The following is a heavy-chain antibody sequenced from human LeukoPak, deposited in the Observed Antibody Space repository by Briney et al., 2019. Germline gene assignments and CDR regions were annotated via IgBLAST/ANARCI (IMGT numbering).Heavy chain of an antibody. D-gene: IGHD2/OR15-2a*01. Sequence: ASVTVSCTASGGTFSIYAISWVRQAPGQGLEWMGGIIPIFGTANYAQKFQGRVTITADKSTSTAYMELSSLRSEDTAVYYCASSKESLGHIDYWGQGTLVTVSS. CDR3: ASSKESLGHIDY. V-gene: IGHV1-69*06. CDR2: IIPIFGTA. J-gene: IGHJ4*02. CDR1: GGTFSIYA.